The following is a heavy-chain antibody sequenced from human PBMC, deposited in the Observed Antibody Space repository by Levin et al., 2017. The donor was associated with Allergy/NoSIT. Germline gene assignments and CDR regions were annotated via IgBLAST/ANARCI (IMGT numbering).Heavy chain of an antibody. CDR3: VNDKGVGYGGNSAFFVY. Sequence: GGSLRLSCSASGFTFSDYTMHWVRQAPGKGLEYVSDISSNGDSPYYADSVKGRFTIPRDNSKNTLYLQMSSLRAEDTAVYYCVNDKGVGYGGNSAFFVYWGQGTLVTVSS. J-gene: IGHJ4*02. D-gene: IGHD4-23*01. V-gene: IGHV3-64D*06. CDR1: GFTFSDYT. CDR2: ISSNGDSP.